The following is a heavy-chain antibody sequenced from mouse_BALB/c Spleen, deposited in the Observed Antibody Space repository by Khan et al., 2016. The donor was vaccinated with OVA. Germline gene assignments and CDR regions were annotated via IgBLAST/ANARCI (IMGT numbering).Heavy chain of an antibody. D-gene: IGHD1-1*01. CDR1: GFSLIDFG. J-gene: IGHJ4*01. V-gene: IGHV2-6-5*01. CDR2: IWGGGSA. CDR3: AKQALDYSGSSLYAMDY. Sequence: QVQLKESGPGLVAPSQSLSITCTVSGFSLIDFGVSWVRQPPGKGLEWLGIIWGGGSAYYSSALKSRLSISKDNSKSRVFLKMNRLQADDTAMYYWAKQALDYSGSSLYAMDYWGQGTSVTVSS.